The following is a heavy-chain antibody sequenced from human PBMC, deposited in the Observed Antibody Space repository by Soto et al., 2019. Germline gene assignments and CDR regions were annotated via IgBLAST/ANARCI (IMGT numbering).Heavy chain of an antibody. Sequence: VKVSCKASGGTFSSYAISWVRQAPGQGLEWMGGIIPIFGTANYAQKFQGRVTITADESTSTAYMELSSLRSEDTAVYYCARGRGRFLRWFPWWFDPWGQGTLVTVSS. CDR2: IIPIFGTA. CDR1: GGTFSSYA. D-gene: IGHD2-15*01. V-gene: IGHV1-69*13. CDR3: ARGRGRFLRWFPWWFDP. J-gene: IGHJ5*02.